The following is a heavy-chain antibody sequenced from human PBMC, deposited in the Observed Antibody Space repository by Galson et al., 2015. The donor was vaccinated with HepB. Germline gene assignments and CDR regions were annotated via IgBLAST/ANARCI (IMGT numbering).Heavy chain of an antibody. J-gene: IGHJ4*02. V-gene: IGHV3-66*01. CDR2: IYSGGST. Sequence: SLRLSCAASGFTVSSNYMSWVRQAPGKGLEWVSVIYSGGSTYYADSVKGRFTISRDNSKNTLYLQMNSLRAEDTAVYYCASSGSYSPYYFDYWGQGTLVTVSS. D-gene: IGHD3-10*01. CDR3: ASSGSYSPYYFDY. CDR1: GFTVSSNY.